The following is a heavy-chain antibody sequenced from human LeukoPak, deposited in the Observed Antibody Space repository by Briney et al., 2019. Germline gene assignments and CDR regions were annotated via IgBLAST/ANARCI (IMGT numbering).Heavy chain of an antibody. CDR1: DYSVTSDHY. D-gene: IGHD3-10*01. J-gene: IGHJ5*02. V-gene: IGHV4-38-2*01. CDR2: IYHSGGT. CDR3: AREGRTSGTSWYDP. Sequence: SETLSLTCAVSDYSVTSDHYRGWIRLAPGKGLEWIGSIYHSGGTYYNPSLKSRVTISVDTAKDQFSLRLTFVTPADTGIYYCAREGRTSGTSWYDPWGQGTRVTVSS.